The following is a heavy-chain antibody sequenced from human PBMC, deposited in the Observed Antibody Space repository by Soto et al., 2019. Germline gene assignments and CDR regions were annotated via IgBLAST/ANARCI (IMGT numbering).Heavy chain of an antibody. V-gene: IGHV1-69*02. Sequence: VKVSCKASGGTFSSYTISWVRQAPGQGLEWMGRIIPILGIANYAQKFQGRVTITADKSTSTAYMELSSLRSEDTAVYYCARAELQYGSGSWGPYYYMDVWGKGTTGTVSS. CDR3: ARAELQYGSGSWGPYYYMDV. D-gene: IGHD3-10*01. CDR2: IIPILGIA. J-gene: IGHJ6*03. CDR1: GGTFSSYT.